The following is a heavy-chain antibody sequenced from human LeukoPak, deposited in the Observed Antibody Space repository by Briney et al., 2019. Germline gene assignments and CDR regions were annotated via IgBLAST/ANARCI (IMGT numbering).Heavy chain of an antibody. CDR2: MYSGGNT. Sequence: GGSLRLSCAASGFTVSSNYMSWVRQAPGKGLEWVSVMYSGGNTYYADSVKGRFTISRDNSKNMLHLQMNSLRAEDTAVYYCARMVQQLGDFDYWGQGTLVTVSS. D-gene: IGHD6-13*01. V-gene: IGHV3-53*01. CDR3: ARMVQQLGDFDY. J-gene: IGHJ4*02. CDR1: GFTVSSNY.